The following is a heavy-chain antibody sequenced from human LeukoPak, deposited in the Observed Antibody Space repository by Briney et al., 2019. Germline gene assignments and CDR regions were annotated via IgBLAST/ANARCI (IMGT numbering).Heavy chain of an antibody. CDR3: VFCSGGDCYYAVRGWTY. Sequence: PGGSLRLSCVASGFSFSDYGMHRVRQAPGKGLEWMAVISYDGITKKYADSVQGRFTISRDNSKNTVQLEMNSLRVEDTAVYYCVFCSGGDCYYAVRGWTYWGQGTLVTVSS. CDR1: GFSFSDYG. J-gene: IGHJ4*02. V-gene: IGHV3-30*03. D-gene: IGHD2-15*01. CDR2: ISYDGITK.